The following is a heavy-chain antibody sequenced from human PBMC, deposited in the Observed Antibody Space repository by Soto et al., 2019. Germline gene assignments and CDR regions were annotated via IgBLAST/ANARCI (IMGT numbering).Heavy chain of an antibody. CDR1: GFAFSSHP. D-gene: IGHD6-6*01. CDR2: ISGSGGLT. CDR3: ARRAFGSSRSFDI. V-gene: IGHV3-23*01. Sequence: GGSLRLSCAASGFAFSSHPMSWVRQAPERGLEWVSGISGSGGLTYNADSVKGRFTISRDNSKNTLYLQMNSLRAEDTALYYCARRAFGSSRSFDIWGQGTMLTVSS. J-gene: IGHJ3*02.